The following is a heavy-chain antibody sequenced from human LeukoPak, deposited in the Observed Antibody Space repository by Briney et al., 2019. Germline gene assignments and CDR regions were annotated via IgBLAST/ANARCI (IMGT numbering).Heavy chain of an antibody. CDR1: GFTFSSYS. CDR3: ARDGGRTGTTNYYYYMDV. V-gene: IGHV3-21*01. CDR2: ISSSSSYI. Sequence: PGGSLRLSCAASGFTFSSYSMNWVRQAPGKGLEWVSSISSSSSYIYYADSVKGRFTISRDNAKNSLYLQMNSLRAEDTAVYYCARDGGRTGTTNYYYYMDVWGKGTTVTVSS. J-gene: IGHJ6*03. D-gene: IGHD1-7*01.